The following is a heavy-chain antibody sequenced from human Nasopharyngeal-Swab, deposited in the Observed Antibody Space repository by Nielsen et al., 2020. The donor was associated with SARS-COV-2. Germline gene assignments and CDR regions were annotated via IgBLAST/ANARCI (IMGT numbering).Heavy chain of an antibody. CDR1: GFTFSGYT. CDR3: ARDLLSTGPFDY. D-gene: IGHD4-17*01. CDR2: ISGSGAGR. J-gene: IGHJ4*02. Sequence: GESLKISCVASGFTFSGYTMNWVRQAPGKGLEWVSGISGSGAGRNYADSVKGRFTISRDNSKNTLYLQMNSLRAEDTAVYYCARDLLSTGPFDYWGQGTLVTVSS. V-gene: IGHV3-23*01.